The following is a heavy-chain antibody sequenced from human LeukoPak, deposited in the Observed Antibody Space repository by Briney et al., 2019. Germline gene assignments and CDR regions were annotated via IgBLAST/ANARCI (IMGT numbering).Heavy chain of an antibody. D-gene: IGHD7-27*01. V-gene: IGHV1-2*02. CDR3: ARGSATGDFPPNY. Sequence: ASVTVSCKASGYAFTGSYLHWVRQAPGQGLESMGWINPYSGGTNYAQQFQGRVTITRDTSISTAYMDLTRLRSDDTAVYYCARGSATGDFPPNYWGQGTLVTVSS. CDR2: INPYSGGT. CDR1: GYAFTGSY. J-gene: IGHJ4*02.